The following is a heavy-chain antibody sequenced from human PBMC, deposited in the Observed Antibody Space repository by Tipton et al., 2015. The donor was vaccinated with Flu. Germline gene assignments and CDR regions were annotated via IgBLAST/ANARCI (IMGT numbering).Heavy chain of an antibody. CDR3: ARDIVEDLGDCTSTTCYYMDV. CDR1: GGSIGSNY. J-gene: IGHJ6*03. CDR2: IHNSGTT. Sequence: TLSLTCNVSGGSIGSNYWSWVRQPPGKGLEYIGYIHNSGTTNYNPSPKSRATMSVDTSKNQFSLKLTSVTPADTAVYYCARDIVEDLGDCTSTTCYYMDVWGKGTTVTVSS. D-gene: IGHD2-2*01. V-gene: IGHV4-59*01.